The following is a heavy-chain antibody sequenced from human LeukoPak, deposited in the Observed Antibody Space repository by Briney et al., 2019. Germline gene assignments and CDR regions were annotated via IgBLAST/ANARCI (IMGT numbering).Heavy chain of an antibody. CDR3: ARERITMVRGVIGRFDP. J-gene: IGHJ5*02. CDR1: GFTFSSYG. V-gene: IGHV3-33*01. Sequence: GGSLRLSCAASGFTFSSYGMHWVRQAPGKGLEWVAVRWYDGSNKYYADSVKGRFTISRDNSKNTLYLQMNSLRAEDTAVYYCARERITMVRGVIGRFDPWGQGTLVTVSS. D-gene: IGHD3-10*01. CDR2: RWYDGSNK.